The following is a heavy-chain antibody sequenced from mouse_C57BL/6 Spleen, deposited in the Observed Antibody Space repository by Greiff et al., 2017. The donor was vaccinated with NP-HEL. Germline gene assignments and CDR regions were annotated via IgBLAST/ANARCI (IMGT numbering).Heavy chain of an antibody. CDR1: GFTFSDYG. Sequence: EVMLVESGGGLVKPGGSLKLSCAASGFTFSDYGMHWVRQAPEKGLEWVAYISSGSSTIYYADTVKGQFTISRDNAKNTLFLQMTSLRSEDTAMCYCATEEYPIRFDYWGQGTTLTVSS. J-gene: IGHJ2*01. CDR3: ATEEYPIRFDY. D-gene: IGHD5-1*01. V-gene: IGHV5-17*01. CDR2: ISSGSSTI.